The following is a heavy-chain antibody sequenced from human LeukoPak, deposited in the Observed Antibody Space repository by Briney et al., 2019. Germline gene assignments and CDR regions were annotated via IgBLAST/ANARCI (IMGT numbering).Heavy chain of an antibody. CDR2: IHRDGSEK. Sequence: GGSLRLSCTASGFTFSSYWMTWVRQAPGKGLEWVANIHRDGSEKNYVDSVRGRFTISRDNAKNSLYLQMNSLRAEDTAVYYCARESGYYNFDYWGQGTLVTVSS. CDR3: ARESGYYNFDY. J-gene: IGHJ4*02. V-gene: IGHV3-7*01. D-gene: IGHD3-9*01. CDR1: GFTFSSYW.